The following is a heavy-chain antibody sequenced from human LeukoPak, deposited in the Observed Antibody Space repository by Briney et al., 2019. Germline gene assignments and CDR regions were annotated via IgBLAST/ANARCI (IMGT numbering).Heavy chain of an antibody. D-gene: IGHD3-16*02. CDR3: AGRELPRSFF. J-gene: IGHJ4*02. CDR1: GGSFSGYY. CDR2: INHSGST. Sequence: SETLSLTCAVYGGSFSGYYWSWIRQPPGKGLEWIGEINHSGSTNYNPSLKSRLTISVDTSKNQFSLKLRSVTAADTAVYYCAGRELPRSFFWGQGTLVAVSS. V-gene: IGHV4-34*01.